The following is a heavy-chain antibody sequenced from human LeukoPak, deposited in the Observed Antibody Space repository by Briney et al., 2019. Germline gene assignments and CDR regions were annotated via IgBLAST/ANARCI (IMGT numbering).Heavy chain of an antibody. CDR1: GFTFNNYI. Sequence: PGGSLRLSCAASGFTFNNYIINWVRQAPGKGLEWGSSISGSATYTYYADSVKGRFTISRDNSKNTLYLQMNSLRAEDTAVYYCAKTSYCTNRVCYTFVYAMDVWGQGTTVTVSS. D-gene: IGHD2-8*01. CDR3: AKTSYCTNRVCYTFVYAMDV. J-gene: IGHJ6*02. CDR2: ISGSATYT. V-gene: IGHV3-23*01.